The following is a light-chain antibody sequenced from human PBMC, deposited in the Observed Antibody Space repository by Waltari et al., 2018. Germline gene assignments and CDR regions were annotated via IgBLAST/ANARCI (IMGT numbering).Light chain of an antibody. CDR3: QSYDSSLSAV. V-gene: IGLV1-40*01. CDR2: AFS. Sequence: QSVLTQPPSVSGAPGHSVTISCTGSRSNIGAYYDVHWYQQLPGAAPKLLIYAFSNRPSGVPDRFYGSKSGTSASLAINGLQAEDEAVYYCQSYDSSLSAVFGGGTKVTVL. CDR1: RSNIGAYYD. J-gene: IGLJ3*02.